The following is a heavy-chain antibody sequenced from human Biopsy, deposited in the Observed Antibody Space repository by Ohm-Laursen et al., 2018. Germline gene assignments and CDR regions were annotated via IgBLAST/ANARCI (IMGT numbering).Heavy chain of an antibody. J-gene: IGHJ4*02. CDR2: FDREERKT. V-gene: IGHV1-24*01. CDR1: GYTLTELS. D-gene: IGHD3-10*01. CDR3: ATGPYYDTRFYYNVRPFDF. Sequence: SVKVSCKVSGYTLTELSIHWVRQTGGKGLEWMGGFDREERKTVYAEKFQGRVTMTEDTSTDTVYMEVTSLRSDDTAVYYCATGPYYDTRFYYNVRPFDFWGQGNLVTVSS.